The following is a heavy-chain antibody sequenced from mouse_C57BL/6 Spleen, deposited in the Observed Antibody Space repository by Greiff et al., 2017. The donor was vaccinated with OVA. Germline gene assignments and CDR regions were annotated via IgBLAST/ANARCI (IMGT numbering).Heavy chain of an antibody. V-gene: IGHV5-9*01. CDR3: ARLGDWYFDV. D-gene: IGHD4-1*01. Sequence: EVQLVESGGGLVKPGGSLKLSCAASGFTFSSYTMSWVRQTPEKRLEWVATISGGGGNTYYPDSVKGRFTISRDNAKNTLYLQMSSLRSEDTALYYCARLGDWYFDVWGTGTTVTVSS. CDR2: ISGGGGNT. CDR1: GFTFSSYT. J-gene: IGHJ1*03.